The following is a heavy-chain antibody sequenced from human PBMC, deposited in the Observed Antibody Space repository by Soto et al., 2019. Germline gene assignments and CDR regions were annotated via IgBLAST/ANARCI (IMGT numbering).Heavy chain of an antibody. V-gene: IGHV3-30-3*01. D-gene: IGHD6-19*01. J-gene: IGHJ6*02. CDR3: ARDQGIAVAGADYGMDV. CDR1: GFTFSSYA. CDR2: ISYDGSNK. Sequence: QVPLVESGGGVVQPGRSLRLSCAASGFTFSSYAMHWVRQAPGKGPEWVAVISYDGSNKYYADSVKGRFTISRDNSKNTLYLQMNSLRAEDTAVYYCARDQGIAVAGADYGMDVWGQGTTVTVSS.